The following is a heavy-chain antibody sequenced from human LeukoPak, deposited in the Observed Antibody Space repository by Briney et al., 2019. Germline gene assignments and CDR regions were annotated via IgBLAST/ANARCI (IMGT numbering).Heavy chain of an antibody. Sequence: SETLSLTCTVSGDSISSGNYYWTWIRQPAGKGLEWIGRIYTSGSTNYNPSLKSRVTISVDTSKNQFSLKLSSVTAADTAVYYCATLGYSYGTDYWGQGTLVTVSS. D-gene: IGHD5-18*01. V-gene: IGHV4-61*02. J-gene: IGHJ4*02. CDR2: IYTSGST. CDR1: GDSISSGNYY. CDR3: ATLGYSYGTDY.